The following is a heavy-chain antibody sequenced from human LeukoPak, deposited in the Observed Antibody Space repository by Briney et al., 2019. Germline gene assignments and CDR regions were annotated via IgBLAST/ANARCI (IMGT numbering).Heavy chain of an antibody. Sequence: PSETLSLTCTVSGGSNSSSSYYWGWIRQPPGKGLEWIGSIYYSGSTYYNPSLKSRVTISVDTSKNQFSLKLSSVTAADTAVYYCARGIAVAGTGNFDYWGQGTLVTVSS. CDR1: GGSNSSSSYY. D-gene: IGHD6-19*01. CDR2: IYYSGST. J-gene: IGHJ4*02. V-gene: IGHV4-39*07. CDR3: ARGIAVAGTGNFDY.